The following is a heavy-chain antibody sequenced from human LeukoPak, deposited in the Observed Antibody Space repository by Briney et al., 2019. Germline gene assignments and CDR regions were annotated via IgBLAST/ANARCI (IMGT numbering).Heavy chain of an antibody. J-gene: IGHJ6*02. V-gene: IGHV3-33*01. CDR2: IWYDGSNK. D-gene: IGHD2/OR15-2a*01. CDR3: ARNRVSYGMDV. CDR1: GFTFSSYG. Sequence: KTGGPLRLSCAASGFTFSSYGMHWVRQAPGKGLEWVAVIWYDGSNKYYADSVKGRFTISRDNAKNTLYLQMNSLRAEDTAVYYCARNRVSYGMDVWGQGTTVTVSS.